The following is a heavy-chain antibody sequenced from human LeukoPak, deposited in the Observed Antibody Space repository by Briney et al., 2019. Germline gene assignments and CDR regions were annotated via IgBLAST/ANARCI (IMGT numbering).Heavy chain of an antibody. V-gene: IGHV3-23*01. D-gene: IGHD6-13*01. CDR2: ISGSGGST. Sequence: PGGSLRLSCAASGFTFSSYAMSWVRQAPGKGLEWVSAISGSGGSTYYADSVKGRFTISRDNSKNTLYLQMNSLRAEDTAVYYCAKDTIDSSSWFSDLRLGSWGPYYYYYGMDVWGRGTTVTVSS. CDR1: GFTFSSYA. CDR3: AKDTIDSSSWFSDLRLGSWGPYYYYYGMDV. J-gene: IGHJ6*02.